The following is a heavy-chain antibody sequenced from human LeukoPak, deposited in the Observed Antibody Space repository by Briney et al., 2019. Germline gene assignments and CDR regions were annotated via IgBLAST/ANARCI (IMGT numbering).Heavy chain of an antibody. CDR2: IYYSGST. J-gene: IGHJ4*02. D-gene: IGHD3-16*01. CDR3: ARDFPGGGY. CDR1: GGSISSSSYY. Sequence: SETLSPTCTVSGGSISSSSYYWGWIRQPPGKGLEWIGSIYYSGSTYYNPSLKSRVTISVDTSKNQFSLKLSSVTAADTAVYYCARDFPGGGYWGQGTLVTVSS. V-gene: IGHV4-39*07.